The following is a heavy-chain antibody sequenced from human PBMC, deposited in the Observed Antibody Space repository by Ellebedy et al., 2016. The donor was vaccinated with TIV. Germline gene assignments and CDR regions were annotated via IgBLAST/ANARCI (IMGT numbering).Heavy chain of an antibody. CDR2: IDWDDDK. D-gene: IGHD6-19*01. CDR1: GLSLNNARMG. CDR3: ARTMGSGWYFNFDL. J-gene: IGHJ2*01. Sequence: SGPTLVKPTETLTLTCTVSGLSLNNARMGVSWFRQPPGKALEWLALIDWDDDKYYSTSLKTRLTISKDTSKNQVVLTMTNMDPVDTATYYCARTMGSGWYFNFDLWGRGTLVTVSS. V-gene: IGHV2-70*01.